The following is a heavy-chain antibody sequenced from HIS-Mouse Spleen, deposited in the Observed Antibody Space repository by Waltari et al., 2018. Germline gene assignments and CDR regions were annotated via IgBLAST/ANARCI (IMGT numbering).Heavy chain of an antibody. Sequence: QVQLVESGGGVVQPGRSLRLSCAASGFTFSSYGMHWVRQAPGKGLEWVAVISYDGSNKYYAESVKGRFTISRDNSKNTLYLQMNSLRAEDTAVYYCAKDPDDYWGQGTLVTVSS. CDR1: GFTFSSYG. CDR3: AKDPDDY. CDR2: ISYDGSNK. J-gene: IGHJ4*02. V-gene: IGHV3-30*18.